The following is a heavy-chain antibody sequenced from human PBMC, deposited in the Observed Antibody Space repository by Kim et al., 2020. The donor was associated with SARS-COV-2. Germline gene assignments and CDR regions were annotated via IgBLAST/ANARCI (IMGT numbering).Heavy chain of an antibody. Sequence: SETLSLTCTVSGGSISSSSYYWGWIRQPPGKGLEWIGSIYYSGSTYYNPSLKSRVTISVDTSKNQFSLKLSSVTAADTAVYYCASGQGTTTGITAAGTWGQGTLVTVSS. V-gene: IGHV4-39*01. CDR2: IYYSGST. J-gene: IGHJ5*02. CDR1: GGSISSSSYY. D-gene: IGHD6-13*01. CDR3: ASGQGTTTGITAAGT.